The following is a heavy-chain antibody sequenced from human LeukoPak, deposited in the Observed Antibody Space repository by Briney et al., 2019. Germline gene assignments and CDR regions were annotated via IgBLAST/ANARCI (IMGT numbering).Heavy chain of an antibody. CDR3: ARHGVLWFGDSPIGAFDI. J-gene: IGHJ3*02. D-gene: IGHD3-10*01. Sequence: GESLKISCKGSGYSFTSYWISWVRQMPGKGLEWMGRIDPSDSHTNYSPSFQGHVTISADKSISTAYLQWSSLKASDTAMYYCARHGVLWFGDSPIGAFDIWGQGTMSTVSS. CDR1: GYSFTSYW. CDR2: IDPSDSHT. V-gene: IGHV5-10-1*01.